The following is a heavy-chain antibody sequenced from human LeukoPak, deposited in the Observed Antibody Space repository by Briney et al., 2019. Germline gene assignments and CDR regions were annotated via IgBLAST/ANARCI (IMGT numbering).Heavy chain of an antibody. CDR1: GFTFSNHW. Sequence: PGGSLRLSCVASGFTFSNHWMSWVRQAPGKGLEWVSSISSSSSYIYYADSVKGRFTISRDNAKNSLYLQMNSLRAEDTAVYYCARGSGLSDFDYWGQGTLVTVSS. CDR2: ISSSSSYI. V-gene: IGHV3-21*01. D-gene: IGHD3-22*01. CDR3: ARGSGLSDFDY. J-gene: IGHJ4*02.